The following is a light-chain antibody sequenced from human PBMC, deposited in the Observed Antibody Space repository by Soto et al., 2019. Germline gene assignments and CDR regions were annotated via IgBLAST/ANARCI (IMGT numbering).Light chain of an antibody. Sequence: DIQMTQSPSTLSASVGDTVTITCRASQSVSSWLAWYQQKPGKAPKVLIFDGSTLESGVPSRFSGSGFGTDFTLTIRSLQPDDFATYYCQQYTDYPGTFGQGTKVDIK. CDR2: DGS. V-gene: IGKV1-5*01. CDR1: QSVSSW. CDR3: QQYTDYPGT. J-gene: IGKJ1*01.